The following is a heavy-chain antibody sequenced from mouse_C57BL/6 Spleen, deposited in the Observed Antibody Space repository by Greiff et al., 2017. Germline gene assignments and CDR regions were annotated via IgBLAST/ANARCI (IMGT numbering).Heavy chain of an antibody. CDR1: GYAFSSSW. CDR3: ARSWGDSSAYPLGY. V-gene: IGHV1-82*01. CDR2: TYPGDGDT. Sequence: VQLQQSGPELVKPGASVKISCKASGYAFSSSWLNWVKQRPGKGLEWIGRTYPGDGDTNYNGKFKGKATLTADKSSSTAYMQLSSLTSEDSAVYFCARSWGDSSAYPLGYWGQGTTLTVSS. D-gene: IGHD3-2*02. J-gene: IGHJ2*01.